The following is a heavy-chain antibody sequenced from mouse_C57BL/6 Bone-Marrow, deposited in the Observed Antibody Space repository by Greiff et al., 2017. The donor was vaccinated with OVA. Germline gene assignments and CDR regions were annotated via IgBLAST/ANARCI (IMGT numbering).Heavy chain of an antibody. CDR1: GYTFTSYG. D-gene: IGHD1-1*01. J-gene: IGHJ2*01. V-gene: IGHV1-81*01. CDR2: IYPRSGNT. CDR3: ARSITTVVATDY. Sequence: VQRVESGAELARPGASVKLSCKASGYTFTSYGISWVKQRTGQGLEWIGEIYPRSGNTYYNEKFTGKATLTADKSSSTAYMELRSLTSEDSAVYFCARSITTVVATDYWGQGTTLTVSS.